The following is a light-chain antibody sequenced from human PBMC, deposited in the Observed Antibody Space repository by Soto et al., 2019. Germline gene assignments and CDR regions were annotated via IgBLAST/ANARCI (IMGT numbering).Light chain of an antibody. CDR2: GSY. V-gene: IGKV3-15*01. J-gene: IGKJ1*01. Sequence: IVMTQSPAPLSVSPGERVTLSCRASQSVSSNLAWYPQKPGQAPMLLIYGSYTRATGIPARFSGIGSGTEFTLTISSLHSEDFAVYYCQQYNNWPPWTFGQGTKVDIK. CDR3: QQYNNWPPWT. CDR1: QSVSSN.